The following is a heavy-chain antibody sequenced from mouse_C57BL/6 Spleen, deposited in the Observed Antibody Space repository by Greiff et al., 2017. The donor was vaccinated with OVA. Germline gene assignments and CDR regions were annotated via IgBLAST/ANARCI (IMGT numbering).Heavy chain of an antibody. V-gene: IGHV1-69*01. CDR1: GYTFTSYW. J-gene: IGHJ4*01. CDR2: IDPSDSYT. CDR3: ARDYYGSSVDYAMDY. Sequence: QVQLQQPGAELVMPGASVKLSCKASGYTFTSYWMHWVKQRPGQGLEWIGEIDPSDSYTNYNQKFKGKSTLTVDKSSSTAYMQLSSLTSEDSAVYYCARDYYGSSVDYAMDYWGQGSSVTVSS. D-gene: IGHD1-1*01.